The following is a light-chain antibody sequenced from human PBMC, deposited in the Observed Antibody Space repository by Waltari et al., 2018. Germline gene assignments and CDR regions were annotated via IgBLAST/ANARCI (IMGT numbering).Light chain of an antibody. CDR3: QQSYSAPYT. CDR1: QDIDTY. J-gene: IGKJ2*01. CDR2: AAS. Sequence: DIQMTQSPSSLSAFVGDRVTITCRASQDIDTYLNWYQQKPGESPKLLIYAASSLQSGVPSRFSGSGSGTDFTLTISSLQVEDFATYYCQQSYSAPYTFGQGTKLEI. V-gene: IGKV1-39*01.